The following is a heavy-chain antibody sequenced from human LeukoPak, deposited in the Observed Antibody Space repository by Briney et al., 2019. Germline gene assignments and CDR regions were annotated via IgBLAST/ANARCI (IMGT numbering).Heavy chain of an antibody. CDR1: GGSISSYY. D-gene: IGHD1-26*01. CDR2: IYYSGST. Sequence: SETLSLTCTVSGGSISSYYWSWIRQPPGKGLEWIGYIYYSGSTNYNPSLKSRVTISVDTSKNQFSLKLSSVTAADTAVYYCARLLSGSPLTDAFDIWGQGTMVTVSS. V-gene: IGHV4-59*01. J-gene: IGHJ3*02. CDR3: ARLLSGSPLTDAFDI.